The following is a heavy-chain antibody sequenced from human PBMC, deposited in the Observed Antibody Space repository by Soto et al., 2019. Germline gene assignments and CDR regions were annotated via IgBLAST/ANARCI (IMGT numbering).Heavy chain of an antibody. CDR2: ISWNSGSI. CDR1: GFTFDDCA. J-gene: IGHJ4*02. CDR3: AKDLGPSLGSDGGGFSTTPLDY. Sequence: EVQLVESGGGLVQPGRSLRLSCAASGFTFDDCAMHWVRQAPGKGLEWVSSISWNSGSIDYADSVKGRFTVSRDNAKNSLYLQMNSLRIEDTAFYYCAKDLGPSLGSDGGGFSTTPLDYWGQGTLVTVSS. D-gene: IGHD3-22*01. V-gene: IGHV3-9*01.